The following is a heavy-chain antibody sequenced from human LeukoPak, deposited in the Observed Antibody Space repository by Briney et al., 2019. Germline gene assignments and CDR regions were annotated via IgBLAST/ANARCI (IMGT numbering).Heavy chain of an antibody. CDR1: GGSISSGGHY. D-gene: IGHD1-1*01. CDR3: ARVGISSTDDAFDI. V-gene: IGHV4-31*03. CDR2: IFYSGST. Sequence: SETLSLTCTVSGGSISSGGHYWTWIRQHPGKGLEWIGYIFYSGSTYYNPSLKSRVTISVDTSKNQFSLKLSSVTAADTAVYYCARVGISSTDDAFDIWGQGTMVTVSS. J-gene: IGHJ3*02.